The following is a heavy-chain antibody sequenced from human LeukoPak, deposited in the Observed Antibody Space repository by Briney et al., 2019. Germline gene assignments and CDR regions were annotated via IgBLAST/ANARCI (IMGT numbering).Heavy chain of an antibody. V-gene: IGHV3-9*01. CDR2: ISWNSGSI. J-gene: IGHJ6*02. D-gene: IGHD3-9*01. CDR1: GFTFDDYA. Sequence: GRSLRLSCAASGFTFDDYAMHWVRQAPGKGLEWVSGISWNSGSIGYADSVKGRFTISRDNAKNSLYLQMNSLRAEDTAVYYCARFRYASTWPYGVDVWGQGTTVTVSS. CDR3: ARFRYASTWPYGVDV.